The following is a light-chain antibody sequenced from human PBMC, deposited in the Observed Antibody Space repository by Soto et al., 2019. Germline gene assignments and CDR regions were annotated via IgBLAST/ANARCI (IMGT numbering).Light chain of an antibody. V-gene: IGKV3-20*01. CDR2: GAS. CDR3: QQYGSSALT. CDR1: QSVSSSY. Sequence: EIVLTQSPGTLSLSPGERATLSCRASQSVSSSYLAWYQQKPGQAPRLLIYGASSRATGIPDRFSGSGSGTDFTLTISRLEPEDFAVYYCQQYGSSALTFGPGTKVDI. J-gene: IGKJ3*01.